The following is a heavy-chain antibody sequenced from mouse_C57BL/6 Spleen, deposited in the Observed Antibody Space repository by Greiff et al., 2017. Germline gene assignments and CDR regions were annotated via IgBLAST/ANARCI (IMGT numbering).Heavy chain of an antibody. CDR2: IDPSDSYT. CDR1: GYTFTSYW. V-gene: IGHV1-59*01. CDR3: ARSNDGYSHYYAMDY. J-gene: IGHJ4*01. Sequence: VQLQQPGAELVRPGTSVKLSCKASGYTFTSYWMHWVKQRPGQGLEWIGVIDPSDSYTNYNQKFKGKATLTVDTASSTAYMQLSSLTSEDSAVYDGARSNDGYSHYYAMDYWGQGTSVTVSS. D-gene: IGHD2-3*01.